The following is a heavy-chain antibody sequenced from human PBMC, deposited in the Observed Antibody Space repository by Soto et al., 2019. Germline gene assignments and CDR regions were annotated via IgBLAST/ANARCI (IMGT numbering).Heavy chain of an antibody. J-gene: IGHJ4*02. CDR1: GGSISSSSYY. Sequence: QLQLQESGPGLVKPSETLSLTCTVSGGSISSSSYYWGWIRQPPGKGLEWIGSIYYSGSTYYNPSLKSRVTISVDTSKNQFSLKLSSVTAADTAVYYCARHELGYCSGGSCPFDYWGQGTLVTVSS. D-gene: IGHD2-15*01. CDR3: ARHELGYCSGGSCPFDY. CDR2: IYYSGST. V-gene: IGHV4-39*01.